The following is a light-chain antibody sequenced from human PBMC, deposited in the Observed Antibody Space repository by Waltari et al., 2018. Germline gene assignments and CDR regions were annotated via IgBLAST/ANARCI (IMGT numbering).Light chain of an antibody. CDR1: QSISTNS. CDR3: QQYGNSPRYT. V-gene: IGKV3-20*01. Sequence: EIVLTQSPGTLSLSPGERAPLSCRASQSISTNSLAWYHQKPGQAPRLLIYGASSRATGIPDRFSGSGSGTEFALTISRLEPEDSAVYYCQQYGNSPRYTLGQGTKLEIK. J-gene: IGKJ2*01. CDR2: GAS.